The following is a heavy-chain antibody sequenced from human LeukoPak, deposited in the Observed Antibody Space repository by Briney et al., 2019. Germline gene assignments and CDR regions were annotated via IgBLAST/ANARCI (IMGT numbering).Heavy chain of an antibody. Sequence: ASVKVSCKASGYTFTNYGIGWVRQAPGQGLAWMGWISGYNGNTNYAQKSQGRVTMTTDTSTNAAHMELRSLRSDDTAVYYCARDCGYQCLFDYWGQGTLVTVSS. V-gene: IGHV1-18*01. CDR1: GYTFTNYG. CDR2: ISGYNGNT. J-gene: IGHJ4*02. CDR3: ARDCGYQCLFDY. D-gene: IGHD5-12*01.